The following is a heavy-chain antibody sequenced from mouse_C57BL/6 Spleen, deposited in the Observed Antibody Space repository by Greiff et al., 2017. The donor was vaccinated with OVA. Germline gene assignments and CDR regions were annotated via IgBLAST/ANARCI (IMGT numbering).Heavy chain of an antibody. J-gene: IGHJ2*01. CDR2: INPSNGGT. D-gene: IGHD4-1*01. CDR3: ARSVGNWAYYFDY. CDR1: GYTFTSYW. V-gene: IGHV1-53*01. Sequence: QVQLKESGTELVKPGASVKLSCKASGYTFTSYWMHWVKQRPGQGLEWIGNINPSNGGTNYNEKFKSKATLTVDKSSSTAYMQLSSLTSEDSAVYYCARSVGNWAYYFDYWGQGTTLTVSS.